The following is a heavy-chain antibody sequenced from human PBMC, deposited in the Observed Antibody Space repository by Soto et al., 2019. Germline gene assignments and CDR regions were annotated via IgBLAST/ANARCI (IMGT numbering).Heavy chain of an antibody. CDR1: GFTFSSFA. CDR3: AGPGYSSQDY. CDR2: ISGSGDGT. D-gene: IGHD5-18*01. V-gene: IGHV3-23*01. Sequence: PGGSLRPSCAASGFTFSSFAMSWVRQAPGKGLEWVSAISGSGDGTDYADSVKGRFTISRDNSKNTLYLQMNSLRAEDTAVYYCAGPGYSSQDYWGQGALVTVSS. J-gene: IGHJ4*02.